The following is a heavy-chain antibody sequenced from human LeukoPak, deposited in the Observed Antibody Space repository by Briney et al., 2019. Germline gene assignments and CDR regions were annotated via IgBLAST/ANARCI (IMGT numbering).Heavy chain of an antibody. D-gene: IGHD2-15*01. CDR3: ATGRNSNCSGGSCYSEFDY. J-gene: IGHJ4*02. V-gene: IGHV3-30*04. Sequence: GGSPRLSCAASGFTFSSYAMHWVRQAPGKGLEWVAVISYDGSNKYYADSVKGRFTISRDNSKNTLYLQMNSLRAEDTAVYYCATGRNSNCSGGSCYSEFDYWGQGTLVTVSS. CDR2: ISYDGSNK. CDR1: GFTFSSYA.